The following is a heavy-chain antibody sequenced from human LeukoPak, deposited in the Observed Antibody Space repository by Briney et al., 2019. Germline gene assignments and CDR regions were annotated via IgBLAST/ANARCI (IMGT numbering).Heavy chain of an antibody. CDR3: ARNYDFWSGYLDY. Sequence: SETLSLTCTVSGGSISGSSYYWGWVRQPPGKGLEWIGSIYYSGSTYYNPSLKSRVTISVDTSKNQFSLKLTSVTAADTAVYYCARNYDFWSGYLDYWGQGTLVTVSS. D-gene: IGHD3-3*01. V-gene: IGHV4-39*07. J-gene: IGHJ4*02. CDR1: GGSISGSSYY. CDR2: IYYSGST.